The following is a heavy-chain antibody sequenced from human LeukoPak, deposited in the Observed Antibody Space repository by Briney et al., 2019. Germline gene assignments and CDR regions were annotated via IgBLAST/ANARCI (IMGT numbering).Heavy chain of an antibody. CDR3: ARGKGGIAARRGGEYYYYYYMDV. J-gene: IGHJ6*03. Sequence: SETLSLTCAVYGRSFSGYYWSWIRQPPGKGLEWIGEINHSGSTNYNPSLKSRVTISVDTSKNQFSLKLSSLTAADTAVYYCARGKGGIAARRGGEYYYYYYMDVWGKGTTVTVSS. CDR1: GRSFSGYY. CDR2: INHSGST. D-gene: IGHD6-6*01. V-gene: IGHV4-34*01.